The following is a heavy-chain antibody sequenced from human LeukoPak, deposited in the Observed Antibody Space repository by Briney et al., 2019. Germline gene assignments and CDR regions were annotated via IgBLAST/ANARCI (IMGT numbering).Heavy chain of an antibody. V-gene: IGHV3-21*04. CDR3: AKERWLQLQGVFDY. CDR2: ISSSSSYI. D-gene: IGHD5-24*01. J-gene: IGHJ4*02. Sequence: GGSLRLSCAASGFTFSSYSMNWVRQAPGKGLEWVSSISSSSSYIYYADSVKGRFTISRDNSKNTLYLQMNSLRAEDTAVYYCAKERWLQLQGVFDYWGQGTLVTVSS. CDR1: GFTFSSYS.